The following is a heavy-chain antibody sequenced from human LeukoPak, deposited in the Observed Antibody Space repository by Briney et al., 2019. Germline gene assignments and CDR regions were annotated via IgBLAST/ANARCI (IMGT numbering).Heavy chain of an antibody. CDR2: ICPDGGP. CDR3: ARNSGGGNFDY. D-gene: IGHD3-16*01. Sequence: GGSLRLSCAASGFTFSSYDMHWVRQAPGKTLEWVSGICPDGGPYYSGAVMGRCIISRENAKNSLYLQMNGLRAGDTAGYDCARNSGGGNFDYWGQGTLVTVSS. J-gene: IGHJ4*02. CDR1: GFTFSSYD. V-gene: IGHV3-13*05.